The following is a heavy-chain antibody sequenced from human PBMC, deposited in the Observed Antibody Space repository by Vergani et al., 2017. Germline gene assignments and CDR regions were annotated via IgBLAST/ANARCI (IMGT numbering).Heavy chain of an antibody. D-gene: IGHD3-22*01. CDR2: IVVGSGNT. Sequence: QMQLVQSGPEVKKPGTSVKVSCKASGFTFNSSAVQWVRQARGQRLEWIGWIVVGSGNTNYAQKFQERVTITRDMSTSTAYRALSSLRSEDTAVYYCAADVYVSSGYYYYFDYGGQGTLVTVSS. J-gene: IGHJ4*02. V-gene: IGHV1-58*01. CDR1: GFTFNSSA. CDR3: AADVYVSSGYYYYFDY.